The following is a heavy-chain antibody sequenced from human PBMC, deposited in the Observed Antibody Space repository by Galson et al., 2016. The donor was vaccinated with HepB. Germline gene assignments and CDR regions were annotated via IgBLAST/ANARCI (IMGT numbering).Heavy chain of an antibody. D-gene: IGHD3-10*01. CDR1: GFTFSRCG. Sequence: SLRLSCAASGFTFSRCGMHWVRQAPGKGLEWVAVISSDGNYKYYADSVKGRFTISRDNSKNTLYLQMNSLRGEDTAVYYCAKDGHPSPIGGSVTFFIYYRYYYADGWG. CDR3: AKDGHPSPIGGSVTFFIYYRYYYADG. J-gene: IGHJ6*03. V-gene: IGHV3-30*18. CDR2: ISSDGNYK.